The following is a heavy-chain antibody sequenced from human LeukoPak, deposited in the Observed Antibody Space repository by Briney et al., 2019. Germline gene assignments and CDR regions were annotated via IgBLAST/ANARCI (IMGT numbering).Heavy chain of an antibody. CDR2: IYSSGST. Sequence: SETLSLTCTVSGGSISTYYWSWIRQPPGKGLEWIGYIYSSGSTYYNPSLKSRVTISVDTSKNRFSLKLSTVTAADTAVYYCARRPTGDPKFDYWGQGTLVTVSS. D-gene: IGHD7-27*01. J-gene: IGHJ4*02. CDR3: ARRPTGDPKFDY. CDR1: GGSISTYY. V-gene: IGHV4-59*08.